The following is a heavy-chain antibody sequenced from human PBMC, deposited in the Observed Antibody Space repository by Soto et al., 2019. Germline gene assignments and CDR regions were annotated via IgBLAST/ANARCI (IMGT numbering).Heavy chain of an antibody. D-gene: IGHD6-19*01. CDR2: ISYDGSNE. J-gene: IGHJ4*02. CDR3: ARGELGSGWYHFDS. V-gene: IGHV3-30-3*01. Sequence: QVQLVESGGGVVQPGSSLRLSCVASGFTFSNFPIHWVRQAPGKGLEWVTVISYDGSNEYYADSVKGRFTISRDNSKNTLYLQKNSLSPEDSGLYFCARGELGSGWYHFDSWGQGTLVTVSS. CDR1: GFTFSNFP.